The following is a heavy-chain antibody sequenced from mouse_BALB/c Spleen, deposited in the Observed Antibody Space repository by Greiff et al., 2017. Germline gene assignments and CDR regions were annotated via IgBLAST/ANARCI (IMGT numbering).Heavy chain of an antibody. V-gene: IGHV2-9*02. J-gene: IGHJ3*01. Sequence: VKLVESGPGLVAPSQSLSISCTVSGFSLTSYGVPWVRQPPGKGLEWLGVIWAGGSTNYNSALMSRLSISKDNSKSQVFLKMNSLQTDDTAMYYCARGKYGKPLAYWGQGTLVTVSA. CDR1: GFSLTSYG. CDR3: ARGKYGKPLAY. D-gene: IGHD2-10*02. CDR2: IWAGGST.